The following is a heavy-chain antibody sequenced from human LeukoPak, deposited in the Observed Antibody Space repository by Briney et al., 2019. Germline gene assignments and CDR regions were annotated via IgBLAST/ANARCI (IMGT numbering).Heavy chain of an antibody. CDR2: INHSGST. CDR3: ARGPRYYAFDI. J-gene: IGHJ3*02. CDR1: GGSFSGYC. D-gene: IGHD1-14*01. V-gene: IGHV4-34*01. Sequence: SETLSLTCAVYGGSFSGYCWSWIRQPPGKGLEWIGEINHSGSTNYNPSLKSRVTISVDTSKNQFSLKLSSVTAADTAVYYCARGPRYYAFDIWGQGTMVTVSS.